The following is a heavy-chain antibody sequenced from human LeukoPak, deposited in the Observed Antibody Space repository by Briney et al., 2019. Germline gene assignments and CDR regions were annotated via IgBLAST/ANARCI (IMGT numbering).Heavy chain of an antibody. CDR2: IYYSGST. J-gene: IGHJ4*02. CDR3: ARLIPFWSGYYPSYYFDY. D-gene: IGHD3-3*01. V-gene: IGHV4-39*01. CDR1: GFTVSSNY. Sequence: PGGSLRLSCAASGFTVSSNYMSWVRQAPGKGLEWIGSIYYSGSTYYNPPLKSRVTISVDTSKNQFSLKLSFVTAADTAVYYCARLIPFWSGYYPSYYFDYWGQGTLVTVSS.